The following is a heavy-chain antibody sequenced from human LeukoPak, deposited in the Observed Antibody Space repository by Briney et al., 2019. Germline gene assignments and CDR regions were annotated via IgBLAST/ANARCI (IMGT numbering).Heavy chain of an antibody. Sequence: ASVKVSCKASGYTFTGYYMHWVRQAPGQGLEWMGWINSNSGGTSYAQRFQGRVTMTRDTSISTVYMELSRLRSDDTAVYYCARDRLLGYYCYYMDVWGKGTTVTVSS. V-gene: IGHV1-2*02. J-gene: IGHJ6*03. D-gene: IGHD2-21*02. CDR2: INSNSGGT. CDR3: ARDRLLGYYCYYMDV. CDR1: GYTFTGYY.